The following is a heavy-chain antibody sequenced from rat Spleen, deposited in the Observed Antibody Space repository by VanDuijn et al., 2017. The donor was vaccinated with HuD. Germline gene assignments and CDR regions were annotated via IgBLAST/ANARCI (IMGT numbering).Heavy chain of an antibody. Sequence: EVQLVESGGGLVQPGRYLKLSCAASGFTFSDYNMAWVRQAPKKGLEWVATISYDGSSTYYRDSVKGRFTISRDNAKSTPYRQMDSLRSEDTATYYCVRGGYNYGGYLPFAYWGEGTLVTVSS. CDR3: VRGGYNYGGYLPFAY. CDR1: GFTFSDYN. J-gene: IGHJ3*01. CDR2: ISYDGSST. V-gene: IGHV5-7*01. D-gene: IGHD1-11*01.